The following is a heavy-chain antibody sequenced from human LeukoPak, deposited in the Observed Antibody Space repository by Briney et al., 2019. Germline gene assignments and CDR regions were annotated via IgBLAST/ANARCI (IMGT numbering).Heavy chain of an antibody. CDR2: IYYSGTT. CDR3: AREPLLDGSGSYYFDY. CDR1: GGSITSGGYY. J-gene: IGHJ4*02. Sequence: PSETLSLTCTVSGGSITSGGYYWSWIRQHPGKGLEWIGNIYYSGTTYYNPSLKSRVTISVDSSKNQLSLKLSSVTAADTAVYYCAREPLLDGSGSYYFDYWGQGALVTVSS. D-gene: IGHD3-10*01. V-gene: IGHV4-31*03.